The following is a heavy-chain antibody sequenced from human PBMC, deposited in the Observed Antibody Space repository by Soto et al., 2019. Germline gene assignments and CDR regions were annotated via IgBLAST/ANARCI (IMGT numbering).Heavy chain of an antibody. J-gene: IGHJ4*02. V-gene: IGHV3-53*01. D-gene: IGHD3-10*01. CDR2: IYSDGST. Sequence: TGGSLRLSCTVSGFTFRDYAVNWVRQAPGKGLEWVSIIYSDGSTYYADSVKGRFTISRDTSRKTLFLQMNSLRAEDTAVYYCARSPYGSHYFDYWGQGTLVTVSS. CDR3: ARSPYGSHYFDY. CDR1: GFTFRDYA.